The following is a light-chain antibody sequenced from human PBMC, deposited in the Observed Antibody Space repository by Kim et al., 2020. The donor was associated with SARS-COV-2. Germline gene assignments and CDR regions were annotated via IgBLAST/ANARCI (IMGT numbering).Light chain of an antibody. CDR3: SSYTSSSTLVV. V-gene: IGLV2-14*03. CDR2: DVS. CDR1: SSDIGGSYNY. Sequence: QSALTQPASVSGSPGQSITISCTGTSSDIGGSYNYVSWYQQHPGKAPKLMIYDVSNRPSGVSNRFSGSKSGNTASLTISGLQAEDEADYYCSSYTSSSTLVVFGGETQLTVL. J-gene: IGLJ2*01.